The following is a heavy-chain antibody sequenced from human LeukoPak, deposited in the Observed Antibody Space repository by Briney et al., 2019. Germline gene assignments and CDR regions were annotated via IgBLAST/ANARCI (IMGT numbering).Heavy chain of an antibody. J-gene: IGHJ5*02. CDR3: ARDHPYYYGSGSFWFDP. V-gene: IGHV4-4*07. CDR2: IYTSGST. D-gene: IGHD3-10*01. Sequence: PSETLSLTCAVYGGSFSGYYWSWIRQPAGKGLEWIGRIYTSGSTNYNPSLKSRVTMSVDTSKNQFSLKLSSVTAADTAVYYCARDHPYYYGSGSFWFDPWGQGTLVTVSS. CDR1: GGSFSGYY.